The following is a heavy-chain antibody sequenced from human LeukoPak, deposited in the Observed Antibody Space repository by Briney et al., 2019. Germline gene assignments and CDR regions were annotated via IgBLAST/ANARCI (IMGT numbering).Heavy chain of an antibody. CDR1: GYTFINYG. CDR2: ISRYTGNT. V-gene: IGHV1-18*01. CDR3: ARAGKGRLDYYYYMDV. J-gene: IGHJ6*03. Sequence: ASVKVSCKASGYTFINYGISWVRQAPGQGLEWMGWISRYTGNTNYALQLQGRVTMTTDTSTSTAYMELRSLRSDDTAVYYCARAGKGRLDYYYYMDVWGKGTTVTISS.